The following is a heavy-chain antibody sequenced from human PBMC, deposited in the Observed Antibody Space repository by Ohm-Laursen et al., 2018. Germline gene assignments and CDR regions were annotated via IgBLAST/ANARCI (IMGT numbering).Heavy chain of an antibody. CDR3: ARHYRAVAGTLGYYYGMDV. V-gene: IGHV4-59*08. Sequence: SETLSLTCSVSGGSISSYYWSWIRQPPGKGLEWIGYIYYSGSTNYNPSLKSRVTISVDTSKNQFSLKLSSVTAADTAVYYCARHYRAVAGTLGYYYGMDVWGQGTTVTVSS. CDR1: GGSISSYY. D-gene: IGHD6-19*01. J-gene: IGHJ6*02. CDR2: IYYSGST.